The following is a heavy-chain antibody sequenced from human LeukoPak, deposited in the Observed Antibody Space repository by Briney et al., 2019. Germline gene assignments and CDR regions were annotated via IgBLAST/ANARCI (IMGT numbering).Heavy chain of an antibody. CDR3: ARVSGYSSGWNHFDY. D-gene: IGHD6-19*01. J-gene: IGHJ4*02. V-gene: IGHV1-2*02. CDR2: INPNSDGT. CDR1: GYTFTDYY. Sequence: ASVKVSCKASGYTFTDYYMHWVRQAPGQGLEWMGWINPNSDGTSYAQKFQGRVSMTSDTSISTAYMELTRLTSDDTAMYYCARVSGYSSGWNHFDYWGQGTLVTVSS.